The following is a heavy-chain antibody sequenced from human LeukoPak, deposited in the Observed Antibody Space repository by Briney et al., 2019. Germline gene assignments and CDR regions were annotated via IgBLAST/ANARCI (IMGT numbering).Heavy chain of an antibody. D-gene: IGHD2-2*01. Sequence: SSETLSLTCTVSGHSISSGYYWGWIRQPPGKGLEWIGSIYHSGSTYYNPSLKSRVTISVDTSKNQFSLKLSSVTAADTAVYYCARDFNIVVVPAASFDYWGQGTLVTVSS. V-gene: IGHV4-38-2*02. CDR3: ARDFNIVVVPAASFDY. CDR1: GHSISSGYY. CDR2: IYHSGST. J-gene: IGHJ4*02.